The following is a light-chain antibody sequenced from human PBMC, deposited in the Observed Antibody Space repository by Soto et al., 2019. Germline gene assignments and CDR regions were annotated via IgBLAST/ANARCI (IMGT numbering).Light chain of an antibody. V-gene: IGKV3-11*01. Sequence: EIVLTQSPATLSLSPGERATLSCRASQSVRRYLAWYQQKPGQAPRLLIYDASNRATGIPARFSGSGSGTDLTLTISSLEPEDFAVYHCQQRTNWPLTFGGGTKVEIK. CDR2: DAS. J-gene: IGKJ4*01. CDR3: QQRTNWPLT. CDR1: QSVRRY.